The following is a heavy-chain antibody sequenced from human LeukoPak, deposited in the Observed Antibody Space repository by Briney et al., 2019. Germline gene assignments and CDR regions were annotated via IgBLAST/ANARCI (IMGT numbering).Heavy chain of an antibody. J-gene: IGHJ6*04. Sequence: APVKVSCKASGGTFSSYAISWVRQAPGQGLEWMGGIIPIFGTANYAQKFQGRVTITADKSTSTAYMELSSLRSEDTAVYYCARGYCSSTSCYPYYYYGMDVWGKGTTVTVSS. D-gene: IGHD2-2*01. CDR2: IIPIFGTA. V-gene: IGHV1-69*06. CDR1: GGTFSSYA. CDR3: ARGYCSSTSCYPYYYYGMDV.